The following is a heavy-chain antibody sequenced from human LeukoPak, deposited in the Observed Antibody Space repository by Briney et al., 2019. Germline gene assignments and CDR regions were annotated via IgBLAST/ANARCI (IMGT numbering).Heavy chain of an antibody. CDR2: IIDSGIST. V-gene: IGHV3-23*01. D-gene: IGHD1-26*01. Sequence: GGSLGLSCAASGFIFNSYAMAWVRQAPEKGLEWVSSIIDSGISTYYADSVKGRFTISRDNSKNTLYLQMNSLRAEDTAVYYCAKGSRGNYDYWGQGTLVTVSS. CDR3: AKGSRGNYDY. CDR1: GFIFNSYA. J-gene: IGHJ4*02.